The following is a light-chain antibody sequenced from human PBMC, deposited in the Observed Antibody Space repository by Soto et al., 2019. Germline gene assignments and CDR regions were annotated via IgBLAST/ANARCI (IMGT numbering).Light chain of an antibody. CDR3: QQYGSSPPS. V-gene: IGKV3-20*01. J-gene: IGKJ2*01. Sequence: EIVLTQSPGTLSLSPGERVTLSCRASESVSSGYVSWYQQKPGQAPRLVIFGAIGRATGIPDRFRGSGSGTDFTLTISSLEHEDFAVYYCQQYGSSPPSFGQGTKLEIK. CDR2: GAI. CDR1: ESVSSGY.